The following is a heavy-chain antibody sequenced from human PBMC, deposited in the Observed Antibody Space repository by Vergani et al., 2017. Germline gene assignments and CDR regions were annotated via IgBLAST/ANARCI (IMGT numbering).Heavy chain of an antibody. D-gene: IGHD3-9*01. Sequence: QVQLQESGPGLVKPSQTLSLTCTVSGGSISSGDYYWSWIRQPPGKGLEWIGYIYYSGSTYYNPSLKSRVTISVDTSKTQFSLKLSSVTAADTAVYYCARADGGLRYFDWPDAFDIWGQGTMVTVSS. V-gene: IGHV4-30-4*08. CDR2: IYYSGST. J-gene: IGHJ3*02. CDR1: GGSISSGDYY. CDR3: ARADGGLRYFDWPDAFDI.